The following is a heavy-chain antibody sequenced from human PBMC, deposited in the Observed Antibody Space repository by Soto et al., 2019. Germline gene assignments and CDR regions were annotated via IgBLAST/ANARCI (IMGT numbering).Heavy chain of an antibody. CDR2: INAGNGNT. V-gene: IGHV1-3*01. J-gene: IGHJ6*01. CDR1: GDTFTSYG. Sequence: ASVKVSCKASGDTFTSYGIHWVRQAPGQRLEWTGWINAGNGNTKYSEKFQGRVTITRDTSASTAYLGLSSLRSEDTAVYYCARAPHNSRPYYHHYYYGMDVWGQGTTVTVSS. D-gene: IGHD3-22*01. CDR3: ARAPHNSRPYYHHYYYGMDV.